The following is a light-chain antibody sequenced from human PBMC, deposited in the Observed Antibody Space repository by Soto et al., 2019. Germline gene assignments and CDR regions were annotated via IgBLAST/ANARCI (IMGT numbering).Light chain of an antibody. J-gene: IGLJ3*02. V-gene: IGLV1-40*01. Sequence: QSVLTQPPSVSGAPGQRVTISCAGSSSNIGAGFDVHWYQQLPGTAPKLLIYGNTNRPSWVPDRFSGSKSGTSASLAITGLQAEDEADYYCQSYDSSLSGLWVFGGGTKLTVL. CDR3: QSYDSSLSGLWV. CDR2: GNT. CDR1: SSNIGAGFD.